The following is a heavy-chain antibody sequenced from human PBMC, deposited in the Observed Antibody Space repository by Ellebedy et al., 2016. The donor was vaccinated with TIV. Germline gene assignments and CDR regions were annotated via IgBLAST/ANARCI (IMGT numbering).Heavy chain of an antibody. CDR2: IWYDGSNE. D-gene: IGHD3-10*01. V-gene: IGHV3-33*01. Sequence: GESLKISCLGSGFTFSSYGMHWVRQAPGKGLEWVAVIWYDGSNEYYADSVKGRFTISRDNSKNTLHLQMNSLRVEDTAVYYCARAVGTSGTGAPYWGQGTLVSVSS. CDR1: GFTFSSYG. J-gene: IGHJ4*02. CDR3: ARAVGTSGTGAPY.